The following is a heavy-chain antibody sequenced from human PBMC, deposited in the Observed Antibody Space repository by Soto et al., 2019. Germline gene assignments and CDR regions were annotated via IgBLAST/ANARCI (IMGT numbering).Heavy chain of an antibody. J-gene: IGHJ6*02. D-gene: IGHD6-6*01. V-gene: IGHV1-24*01. Sequence: ASVKVSCKVSGYTLTELSMHWVRQAPGKGLEWMGGFDPEDGETIYAQKFQGRVTMTEDTSTDTAYMELSSLRSEDTAMYYCATARFWEYSSSSFAFQPDRKYYYYGMDVWGQGTTVTVSS. CDR3: ATARFWEYSSSSFAFQPDRKYYYYGMDV. CDR1: GYTLTELS. CDR2: FDPEDGET.